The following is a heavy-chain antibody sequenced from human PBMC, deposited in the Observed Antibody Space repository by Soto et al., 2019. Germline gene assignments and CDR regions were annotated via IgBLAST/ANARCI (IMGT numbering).Heavy chain of an antibody. V-gene: IGHV1-69*13. CDR2: IIPIFGTA. D-gene: IGHD3-10*01. CDR1: GGTFSSYA. J-gene: IGHJ4*02. CDR3: ARSENLYGSGSPLDY. Sequence: ASVKVSCTASGGTFSSYAISWVRQAPGQGLEWMGGIIPIFGTANYAQKFQGRVTITADESTSTAYMELSSLRSEDTAVYYCARSENLYGSGSPLDYWGQGTLVTVSS.